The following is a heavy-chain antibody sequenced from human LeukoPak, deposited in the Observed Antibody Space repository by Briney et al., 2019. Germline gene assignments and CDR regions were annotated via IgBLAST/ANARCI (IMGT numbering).Heavy chain of an antibody. CDR1: GYSISSGYY. D-gene: IGHD1-26*01. CDR2: IYHSGST. V-gene: IGHV4-38-2*02. CDR3: ARDLLVGAGASYNWFDP. Sequence: SETLSLTCTVSGYSISSGYYWGWIRQPPGKGLEWIGSIYHSGSTYYNPSLKSRVTISVDTSKNQFSLKLSSVTAADTAVYYCARDLLVGAGASYNWFDPWGQGTLVTVSS. J-gene: IGHJ5*02.